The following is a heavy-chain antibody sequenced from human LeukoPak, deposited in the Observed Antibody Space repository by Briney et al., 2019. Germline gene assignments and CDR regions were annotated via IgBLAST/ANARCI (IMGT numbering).Heavy chain of an antibody. V-gene: IGHV3-64*01. Sequence: GGSLRLSCAASGFTFSSYAMHWVRQAPGKGLEYVSAISSNGGSTYYANSVKGRFTISRDNSKNTLYLQMGSLRAEDMAVYYCARERRGIAARNFDYWGQGTLVTVSS. CDR2: ISSNGGST. CDR3: ARERRGIAARNFDY. D-gene: IGHD6-6*01. J-gene: IGHJ4*02. CDR1: GFTFSSYA.